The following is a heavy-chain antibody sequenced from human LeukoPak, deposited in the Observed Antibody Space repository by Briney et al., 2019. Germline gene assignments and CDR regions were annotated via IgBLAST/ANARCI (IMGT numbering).Heavy chain of an antibody. J-gene: IGHJ4*02. D-gene: IGHD6-19*01. V-gene: IGHV1-69*01. CDR2: IIPIFGTA. CDR3: ARDPSYSGGWYEPFDY. CDR1: GGTFSSYA. Sequence: SVKVSCKASGGTFSSYAISWVRQAPGQGLEWMGGIIPIFGTANYAQKFQGRITITADESTSTAYMELSSLRSEDTAVYYCARDPSYSGGWYEPFDYWGQGTLVTVSS.